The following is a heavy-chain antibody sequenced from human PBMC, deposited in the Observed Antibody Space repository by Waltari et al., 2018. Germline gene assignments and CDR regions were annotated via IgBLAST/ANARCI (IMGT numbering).Heavy chain of an antibody. CDR3: ARDTIPGGMDV. Sequence: QVQLQESGPGLVKPSETLSLTCTVSGGSISSHYWSWIRPPPGKGLEWIGYIYYSGSTNYNPSLKSRVTISVDTSKNQFSLKLSSVTAADTAVYYCARDTIPGGMDVWGQGTTVTVSS. V-gene: IGHV4-59*11. CDR1: GGSISSHY. D-gene: IGHD3-3*01. CDR2: IYYSGST. J-gene: IGHJ6*02.